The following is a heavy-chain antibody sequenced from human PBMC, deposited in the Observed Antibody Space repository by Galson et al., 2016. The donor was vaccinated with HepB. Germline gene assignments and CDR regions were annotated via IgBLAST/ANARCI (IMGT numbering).Heavy chain of an antibody. CDR3: ARGTDRAKVGDY. V-gene: IGHV4-34*01. Sequence: SETLSLTCAVYVGSFSGYYLTWICQPPGKGLEWIGEVHPSGSTYYNTSLQSRVTISVDTSRNQFSLKLTSVTAADTAVYYCARGTDRAKVGDYWGQGTLVTVSS. D-gene: IGHD2-2*01. CDR2: VHPSGST. CDR1: VGSFSGYY. J-gene: IGHJ4*02.